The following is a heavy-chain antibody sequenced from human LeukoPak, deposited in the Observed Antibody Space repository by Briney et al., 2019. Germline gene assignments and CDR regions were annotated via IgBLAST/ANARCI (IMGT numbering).Heavy chain of an antibody. D-gene: IGHD6-13*01. CDR2: ISGSGGST. Sequence: GGSLRLSCAASGFTFSSYAMSWVRQAPGKGLEWVSAISGSGGSTYYADSVKGRFTISRDNAKNSLYLQMNSLRAEDTAVYYCARGLYTSSRYPPFYWWGQGNLVTVSS. J-gene: IGHJ4*02. CDR1: GFTFSSYA. CDR3: ARGLYTSSRYPPFYW. V-gene: IGHV3-23*01.